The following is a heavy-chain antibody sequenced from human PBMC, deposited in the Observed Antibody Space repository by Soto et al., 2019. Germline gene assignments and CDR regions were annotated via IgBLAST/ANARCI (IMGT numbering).Heavy chain of an antibody. CDR3: SLAYCVSTNCYLDY. V-gene: IGHV1-18*01. CDR1: GYSFTSHG. Sequence: QVQSVQSGAEVEKPGASVRVSCKASGYSFTSHGINWVRQAPGQGLEWVGWISGYNGNTNYAQNLQGRVTMTTDTSTSTAYMELRSLRSDDTAVYYCSLAYCVSTNCYLDYWGQGTLVTVSS. D-gene: IGHD2-21*01. J-gene: IGHJ4*02. CDR2: ISGYNGNT.